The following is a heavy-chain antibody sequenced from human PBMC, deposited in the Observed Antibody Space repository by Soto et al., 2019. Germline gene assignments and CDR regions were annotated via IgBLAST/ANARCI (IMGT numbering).Heavy chain of an antibody. Sequence: GGSLRLSCAASGFTFSSYSMNWVRQAPGKGLEWVSYISSSSSTIYYADSVKGRFTISRDNAKNSLYLQMNSLRDEDTAVYYCARDKGRFLEWSSHYYGVDVWGQGTTVTVSS. CDR2: ISSSSSTI. V-gene: IGHV3-48*02. CDR1: GFTFSSYS. J-gene: IGHJ6*02. CDR3: ARDKGRFLEWSSHYYGVDV. D-gene: IGHD3-3*01.